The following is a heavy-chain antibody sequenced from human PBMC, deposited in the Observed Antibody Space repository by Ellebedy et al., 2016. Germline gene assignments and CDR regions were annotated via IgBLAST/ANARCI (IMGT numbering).Heavy chain of an antibody. V-gene: IGHV3-66*01. D-gene: IGHD1-26*01. J-gene: IGHJ4*02. CDR2: VSPGGST. Sequence: GESLKISCAASGFTVSSSYMTWVRQAPGKGLEWVSLVSPGGSTYYADSVKGRFTISRDNSKNTLYLQMNSLRGEDTAVYYCARDSTVGGGSPNADRYFEYWGQGTLVTVSS. CDR3: ARDSTVGGGSPNADRYFEY. CDR1: GFTVSSSY.